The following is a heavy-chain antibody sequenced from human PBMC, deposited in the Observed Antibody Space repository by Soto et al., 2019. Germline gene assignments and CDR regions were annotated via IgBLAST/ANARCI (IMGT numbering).Heavy chain of an antibody. CDR3: ARGKGLSEN. Sequence: SETLSLTCTVSGGSIRSYYWTWIRQPPGKGLEWIGYIYYSGSTSYNPSLKSRVTISVDTSKNQFSLKLSSVTAEDTAVYYCARGKGLSENWGPGTLVTVSS. CDR2: IYYSGST. CDR1: GGSIRSYY. J-gene: IGHJ4*02. V-gene: IGHV4-59*12.